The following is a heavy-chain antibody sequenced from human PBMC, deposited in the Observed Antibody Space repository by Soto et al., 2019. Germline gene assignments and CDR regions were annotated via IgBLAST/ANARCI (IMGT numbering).Heavy chain of an antibody. D-gene: IGHD3-16*01. V-gene: IGHV4-61*08. J-gene: IGHJ3*02. CDR3: VRLSTFGGVIGAFDI. CDR2: IYYSGST. CDR1: GGSISSGGYS. Sequence: PSETLSLTCAVSGGSISSGGYSWSWIRQPPGKGLEWIAYIYYSGSTNYNPSLKSRVTISVDTSKNQFSLKLSSVTAADTAAYYCVRLSTFGGVIGAFDIWGQGTMVTVSS.